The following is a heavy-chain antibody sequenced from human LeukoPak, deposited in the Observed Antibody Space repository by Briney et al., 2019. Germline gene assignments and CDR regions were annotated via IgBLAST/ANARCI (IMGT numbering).Heavy chain of an antibody. CDR2: ISSSSSYI. Sequence: GGSLRLSCAASGFTFSSYSMNWVRQAPGKGLEWVSSISSSSSYIYYADSVKGRFTISRDNAKKSLFLDMNSLRAEDTTVYYCARDLNWETYWGQGTLVTVSS. V-gene: IGHV3-21*01. J-gene: IGHJ4*02. D-gene: IGHD1-1*01. CDR3: ARDLNWETY. CDR1: GFTFSSYS.